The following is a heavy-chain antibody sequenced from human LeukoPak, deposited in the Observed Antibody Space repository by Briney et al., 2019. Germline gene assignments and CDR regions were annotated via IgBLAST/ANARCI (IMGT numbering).Heavy chain of an antibody. Sequence: SETLSLTCTVSGGSIRSHFWSWLRQSPGKRLEYIGYSYSSGRTNSNPSLQSRVTISLDTSKNQFSLELSSVTAADTAVYYCAKYAVTAEWYFDGWGRGTLVTGSS. D-gene: IGHD4-17*01. CDR1: GGSIRSHF. CDR3: AKYAVTAEWYFDG. CDR2: SYSSGRT. J-gene: IGHJ2*01. V-gene: IGHV4-59*11.